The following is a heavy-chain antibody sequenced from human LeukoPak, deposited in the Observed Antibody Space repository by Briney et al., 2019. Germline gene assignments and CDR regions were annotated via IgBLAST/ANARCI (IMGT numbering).Heavy chain of an antibody. Sequence: ASVKVSCKASGYTFTGYYMHWVRQAPGQGLEWMGWINPNSGGTNYAQKFQGRVTMTRDTSISTAYMELSRLRSDDTAVYYCARVDRARAITTFGVDYPAGMDVWGQGTTVTVSS. J-gene: IGHJ6*02. CDR2: INPNSGGT. CDR3: ARVDRARAITTFGVDYPAGMDV. CDR1: GYTFTGYY. V-gene: IGHV1-2*02. D-gene: IGHD3-3*01.